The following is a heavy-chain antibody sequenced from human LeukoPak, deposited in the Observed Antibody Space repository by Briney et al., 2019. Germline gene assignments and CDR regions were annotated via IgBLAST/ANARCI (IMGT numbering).Heavy chain of an antibody. CDR3: TRRYGGHSGWAGYHDS. CDR1: GFSFSAYI. CDR2: IRSDGSST. V-gene: IGHV3-64*01. J-gene: IGHJ4*02. D-gene: IGHD6-19*01. Sequence: PGGSLRLSCVASGFSFSAYIMHWVRQAPGKGLEYVSAIRSDGSSTFYPNSVKGRFTISRDNSKSTLYLRMGSLRAEDTAVYYCTRRYGGHSGWAGYHDSWGQGTLVTVSS.